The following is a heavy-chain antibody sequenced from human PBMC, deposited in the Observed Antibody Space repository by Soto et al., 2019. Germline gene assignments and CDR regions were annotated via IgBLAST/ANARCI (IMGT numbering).Heavy chain of an antibody. CDR1: GYTFTSYD. Sequence: ASVKVSCKASGYTFTSYDINWVRQATGQGLEWMGWMNPNSGNTGYAQKFQGRVTMTRNTSISTAYMELSSLRSEDTAVYYCARGHYYGSGSYYNYYYYYGMDVWGQGTTVTVSS. J-gene: IGHJ6*02. CDR2: MNPNSGNT. V-gene: IGHV1-8*01. D-gene: IGHD3-10*01. CDR3: ARGHYYGSGSYYNYYYYYGMDV.